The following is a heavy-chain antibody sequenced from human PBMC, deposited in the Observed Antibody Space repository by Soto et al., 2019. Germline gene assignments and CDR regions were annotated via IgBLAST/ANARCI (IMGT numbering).Heavy chain of an antibody. CDR3: AKEAPVVAAPTVTAPYYFDY. V-gene: IGHV3-23*01. CDR2: ISGSGGST. D-gene: IGHD2-15*01. J-gene: IGHJ4*02. Sequence: EVQLLESGGGLVQPGGSLRLSCAASGFTFSSYAMSWVRQAPGKGLEWVSAISGSGGSTYYADSVKGRFTISRDNSKNTLYLQMNSLRAEDTAVYYCAKEAPVVAAPTVTAPYYFDYWGQGTLVTVSS. CDR1: GFTFSSYA.